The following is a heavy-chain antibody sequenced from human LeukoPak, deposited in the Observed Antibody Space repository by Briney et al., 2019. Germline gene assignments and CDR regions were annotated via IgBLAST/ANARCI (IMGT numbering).Heavy chain of an antibody. Sequence: GGSLRLSCAASGFSFSDAWMNWVRQAPGKGLEWVAVISYDGSNKYYADSVKGRFTISRDNSKNTLYLQMNSLRAEDTAVYYCAKDSNSSSWFYHYYYYYGMDVWGQGTTVTVSS. CDR1: GFSFSDAW. J-gene: IGHJ6*02. D-gene: IGHD6-13*01. CDR2: ISYDGSNK. V-gene: IGHV3-30*18. CDR3: AKDSNSSSWFYHYYYYYGMDV.